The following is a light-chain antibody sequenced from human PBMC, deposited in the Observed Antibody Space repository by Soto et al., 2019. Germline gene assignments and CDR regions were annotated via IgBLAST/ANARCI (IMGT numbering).Light chain of an antibody. CDR1: QSVRSN. Sequence: EIVMTQSPATLSVSPGERATLSCRASQSVRSNLAWYQQKPGQAPRLLIYGASTRATGIPARFSGSGSGTEFTLTIGSLQSEDFAVYYCQQYNNWPLFGQGTRWIS. V-gene: IGKV3-15*01. CDR3: QQYNNWPL. J-gene: IGKJ1*01. CDR2: GAS.